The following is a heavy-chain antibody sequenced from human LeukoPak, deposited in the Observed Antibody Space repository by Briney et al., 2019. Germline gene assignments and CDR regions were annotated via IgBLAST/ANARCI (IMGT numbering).Heavy chain of an antibody. Sequence: GGSLRLSCAASGFTFSSYGMHWVRQAPGKGLEWVAVISYDGSNKYYADSVKGRFTISRDNSKNTLYLQMNSLRAEDTAVYYCAKSGMEDTAMVTTWVDIDYWGQGTLSPSPQ. D-gene: IGHD5-18*01. CDR1: GFTFSSYG. CDR3: AKSGMEDTAMVTTWVDIDY. CDR2: ISYDGSNK. J-gene: IGHJ4*02. V-gene: IGHV3-30*18.